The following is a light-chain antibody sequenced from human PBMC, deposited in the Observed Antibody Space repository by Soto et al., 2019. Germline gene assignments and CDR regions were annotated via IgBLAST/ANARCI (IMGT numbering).Light chain of an antibody. CDR1: QSVSSN. V-gene: IGKV3-15*01. J-gene: IGKJ2*01. CDR3: QQYNSWPHT. CDR2: GAS. Sequence: EIVMTQSPATLSVSPGERATLSCRASQSVSSNLAWYQQKPGQAPRLLIYGASTRATGIPARFSGSGSGKEFTLTISSLQSEDFAVYYCQQYNSWPHTFGQGTKLEIK.